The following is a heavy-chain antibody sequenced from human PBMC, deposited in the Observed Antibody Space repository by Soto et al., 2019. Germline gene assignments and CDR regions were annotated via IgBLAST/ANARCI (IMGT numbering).Heavy chain of an antibody. D-gene: IGHD1-26*01. J-gene: IGHJ4*02. CDR1: GYSFTSLD. V-gene: IGHV1-8*01. Sequence: QVQLVQSGAEVREPGASVKVSCKASGYSFTSLDINWVRQTAGQGLEWMGWMEPSTGRTGYAQKFQGRVTMTRDTAINTAYMERTTLTSDDTAFYFWARGVSAGVDYLGQGTLVIVSS. CDR3: ARGVSAGVDY. CDR2: MEPSTGRT.